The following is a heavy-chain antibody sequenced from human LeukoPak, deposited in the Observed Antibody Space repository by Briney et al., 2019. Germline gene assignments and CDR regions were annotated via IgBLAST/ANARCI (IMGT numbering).Heavy chain of an antibody. Sequence: PGGSLRLSCAASGFTFSSYGMHWVRQAPGKGLEWVAFIRYDGSNKYYADSVKGRFTISRGNSKDTLYLQMNSLRAEDTAVYYCAKANVLYALRGAFDIWGQGTMVTVSS. J-gene: IGHJ3*02. V-gene: IGHV3-30*02. CDR1: GFTFSSYG. CDR3: AKANVLYALRGAFDI. CDR2: IRYDGSNK. D-gene: IGHD5/OR15-5a*01.